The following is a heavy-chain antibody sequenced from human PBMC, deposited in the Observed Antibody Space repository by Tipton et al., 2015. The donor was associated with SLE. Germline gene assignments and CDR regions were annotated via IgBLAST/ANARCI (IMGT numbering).Heavy chain of an antibody. CDR1: GGSINTTDYY. CDR3: ARRHYSGPFDS. CDR2: IFYTGST. Sequence: LRLSCTVSGGSINTTDYYWGWLRQPPGERLEWIGSIFYTGSTYYNPSLKSRVSFSIDTSKHQFSLKLNSVTAADTAVYYCARRHYSGPFDSWGQGTLVTVSS. V-gene: IGHV4-39*07. J-gene: IGHJ4*02. D-gene: IGHD5-12*01.